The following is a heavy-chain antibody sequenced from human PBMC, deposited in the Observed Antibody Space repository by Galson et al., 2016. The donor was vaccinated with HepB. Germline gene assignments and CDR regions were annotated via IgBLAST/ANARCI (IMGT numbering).Heavy chain of an antibody. Sequence: SLRLSCAASGLTFNTYSMNWVRQAPGKGLEWVSSISGTSTYIYYADSVKGRFTISRDNAKNTLYLQMNSLRAEDTAVYYCARDWLELRHYYYMDVWGKGTTVTVSS. CDR3: ARDWLELRHYYYMDV. J-gene: IGHJ6*03. CDR2: ISGTSTYI. V-gene: IGHV3-21*01. D-gene: IGHD1-7*01. CDR1: GLTFNTYS.